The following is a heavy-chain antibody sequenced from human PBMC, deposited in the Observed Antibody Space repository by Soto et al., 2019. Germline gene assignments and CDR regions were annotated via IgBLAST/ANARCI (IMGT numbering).Heavy chain of an antibody. D-gene: IGHD6-19*01. V-gene: IGHV3-23*01. CDR2: ISGSGSST. CDR3: AGRSSGWYFDY. CDR1: GFTFSSYA. Sequence: EVQLLESGGGLVQPGGSLRLSCAASGFTFSSYAMNWVRQAPGKGLEWVSVISGSGSSTYYADSVKGRFTISRDNSKNTRHLQMNSLRAEDTAVYFCAGRSSGWYFDYWGQGTLVTVSS. J-gene: IGHJ4*02.